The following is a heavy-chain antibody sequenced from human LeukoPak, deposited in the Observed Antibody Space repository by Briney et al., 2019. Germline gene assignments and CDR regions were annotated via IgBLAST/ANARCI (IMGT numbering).Heavy chain of an antibody. Sequence: GGSLRLSCAASGFTFSSYSMNWVRQAPGKGLEWVSSISSSSSYIYYADSVKGRFTISRDNAKNSLYLQMNSLRAEDTAVYYCASNYGIAVAGTLWGQGTLVTVSS. V-gene: IGHV3-21*01. CDR1: GFTFSSYS. CDR3: ASNYGIAVAGTL. D-gene: IGHD6-19*01. J-gene: IGHJ4*02. CDR2: ISSSSSYI.